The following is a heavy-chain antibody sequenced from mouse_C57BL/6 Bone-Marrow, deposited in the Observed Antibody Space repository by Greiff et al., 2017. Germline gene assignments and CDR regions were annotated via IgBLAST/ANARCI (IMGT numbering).Heavy chain of an antibody. J-gene: IGHJ1*03. CDR3: ARFTVVATRYFDV. Sequence: VKLQQSGAELVKPGASVKISCKASGYTFTDYYINWVKQRPGQGLEWIGKIGPGSGSTYYNEKFKGKATLTADKSSSTAYMQLSSLTSEDSAVYFCARFTVVATRYFDVWGTGTTVTVSS. CDR2: IGPGSGST. V-gene: IGHV1-77*01. D-gene: IGHD1-1*01. CDR1: GYTFTDYY.